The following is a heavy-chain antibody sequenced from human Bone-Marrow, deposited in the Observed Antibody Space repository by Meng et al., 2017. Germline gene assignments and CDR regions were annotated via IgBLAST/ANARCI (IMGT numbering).Heavy chain of an antibody. J-gene: IGHJ4*02. CDR1: GFTFSSYA. D-gene: IGHD3-22*01. CDR2: ISGSGSST. Sequence: GGSLRLSCAASGFTFSSYAMSWVRQAPGKGLEWVSAISGSGSSTYYADSVKGRFTISRDNSKNTLYLQMNSLRAEDTAVYYCAKLNYYDSSGSFYYWGQGTLVTVSS. V-gene: IGHV3-23*01. CDR3: AKLNYYDSSGSFYY.